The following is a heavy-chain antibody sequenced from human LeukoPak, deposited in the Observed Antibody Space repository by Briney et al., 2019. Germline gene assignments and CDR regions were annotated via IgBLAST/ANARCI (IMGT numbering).Heavy chain of an antibody. CDR3: ARTRPSPRERTKGGDSDFDY. Sequence: GASVKVSCKASGYTFTSYGISWVRQAPGQGLEWMGWISAYNGNTNYAQKLQGRVTMTTDTSTSTAYMELRSLRSDDTAVYYCARTRPSPRERTKGGDSDFDYWGQGTLVTVSS. V-gene: IGHV1-18*01. CDR2: ISAYNGNT. D-gene: IGHD2-21*02. J-gene: IGHJ4*02. CDR1: GYTFTSYG.